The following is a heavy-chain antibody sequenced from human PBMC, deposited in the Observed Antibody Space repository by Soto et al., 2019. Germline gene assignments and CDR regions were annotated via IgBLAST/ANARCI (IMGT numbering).Heavy chain of an antibody. V-gene: IGHV1-2*04. CDR2: INPNSGGT. J-gene: IGHJ6*02. CDR3: ARGSHITIFGVVTPQDGMDV. Sequence: ASVKVSCKXSGYTFTGYYMHWVRQAPGQGLEWMGWINPNSGGTNYAQKFQGWVTMTRDTSISTAYMELSRLRSDDTAVYYCARGSHITIFGVVTPQDGMDVWGQGTTVTVSS. D-gene: IGHD3-3*01. CDR1: GYTFTGYY.